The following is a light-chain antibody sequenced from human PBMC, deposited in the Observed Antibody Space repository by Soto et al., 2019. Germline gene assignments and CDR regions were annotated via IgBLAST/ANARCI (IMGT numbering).Light chain of an antibody. CDR3: QQFNNWPLT. Sequence: EKVMTQSPATLSVSPGERATLSCRASQSVGSNLAWYQQKPGQAPRLLIYDASTRVTGIPARFSGSGSGTEFTLTISSLQSEDFAVYYCQQFNNWPLTFGGGTKVEIK. CDR2: DAS. V-gene: IGKV3-15*01. J-gene: IGKJ4*01. CDR1: QSVGSN.